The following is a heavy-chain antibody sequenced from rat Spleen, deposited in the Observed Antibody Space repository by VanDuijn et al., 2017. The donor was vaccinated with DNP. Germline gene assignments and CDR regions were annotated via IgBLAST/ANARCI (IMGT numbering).Heavy chain of an antibody. V-gene: IGHV2-6*01. CDR1: GFSLTTYS. CDR2: ISSGGRT. CDR3: ARSQCYYYDASHYPFAY. J-gene: IGHJ3*01. Sequence: QVQLKESGPGLVQPSETLSLTCTVSGFSLTTYSVSWVRQPPGKVLEWIAAISSGGRTYYNSALKSRLSISRDTSKSQVFLKMNSVQTQYTSMYFCARSQCYYYDASHYPFAYWGQGTLVTVSS. D-gene: IGHD1-12*02.